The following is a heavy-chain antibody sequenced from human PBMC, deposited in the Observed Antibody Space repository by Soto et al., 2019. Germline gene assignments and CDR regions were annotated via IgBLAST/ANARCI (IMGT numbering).Heavy chain of an antibody. CDR1: GGSISSGGYY. D-gene: IGHD3-10*01. V-gene: IGHV4-31*03. CDR2: IYYSGST. CDR3: ARAPMVRGVTHDY. J-gene: IGHJ4*02. Sequence: QVQLQESGPGLVKHSQTLSLTCTVSGGSISSGGYYWSWIRQHPGKGLEWIGYIYYSGSTYYNPSLESRVTVSVDTSKNQFSLKLSSVTAADTAVYYCARAPMVRGVTHDYWGQGTLVTVSS.